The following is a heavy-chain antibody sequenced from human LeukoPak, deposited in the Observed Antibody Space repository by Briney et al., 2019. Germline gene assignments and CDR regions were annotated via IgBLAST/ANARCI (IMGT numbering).Heavy chain of an antibody. Sequence: ASVKVSCKASGYTFTGYSMHWVRQAPGQGLEWMGWINPNSGGTNYAQKFQGRVTMTRDTSISTAYMELRRLRSDDTAVYYCAREDGSYPYYYYGMDVWGQGTTVTVSS. J-gene: IGHJ6*02. CDR3: AREDGSYPYYYYGMDV. CDR2: INPNSGGT. V-gene: IGHV1-2*02. CDR1: GYTFTGYS. D-gene: IGHD1-26*01.